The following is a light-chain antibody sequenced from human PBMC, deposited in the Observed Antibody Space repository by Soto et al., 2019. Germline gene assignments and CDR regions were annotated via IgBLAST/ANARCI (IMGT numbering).Light chain of an antibody. CDR1: SSDVGGYNY. CDR3: SSYTDNSTLV. Sequence: QSALTQPASVSGSPGQSITISCTVTSSDVGGYNYVSWYQQHPDKAPKLILYEVSNRPSGVSNRFSGSKSGNTASLTISGLQTEDGADYYCSSYTDNSTLVFGTGTKVTV. V-gene: IGLV2-14*01. J-gene: IGLJ1*01. CDR2: EVS.